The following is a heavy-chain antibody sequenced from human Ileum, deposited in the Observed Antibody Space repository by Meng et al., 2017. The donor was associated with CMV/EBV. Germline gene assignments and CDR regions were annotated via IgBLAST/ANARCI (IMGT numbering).Heavy chain of an antibody. Sequence: CSPSGYTFSDHYIDSVRQAPGKGLEWVGLTRNKANSYTTEYAASVQGRFTISRDDSKNSVYLQMNSLKNEDTAVYYCARSNFAYHLDYWGQGTLVTVSS. V-gene: IGHV3-72*01. D-gene: IGHD3-3*02. CDR2: TRNKANSYTT. CDR1: GYTFSDHY. J-gene: IGHJ4*02. CDR3: ARSNFAYHLDY.